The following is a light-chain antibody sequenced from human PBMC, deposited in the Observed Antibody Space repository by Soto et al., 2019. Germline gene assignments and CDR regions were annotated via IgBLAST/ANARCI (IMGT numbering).Light chain of an antibody. Sequence: DIVMTQSPDSLAVSLGERATINCKSSQSVLYSSNNKNYLAWYQQKPGQPPKLLIFWASTRESGVPDRFNGSGSGTDFSLTSTSLQAEDVAVYYCQQYYSVPQFTFGPGTKVDIK. CDR1: QSVLYSSNNKNY. J-gene: IGKJ3*01. CDR3: QQYYSVPQFT. CDR2: WAS. V-gene: IGKV4-1*01.